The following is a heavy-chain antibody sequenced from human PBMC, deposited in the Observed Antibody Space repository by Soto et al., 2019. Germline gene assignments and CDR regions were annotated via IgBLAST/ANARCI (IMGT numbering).Heavy chain of an antibody. V-gene: IGHV1-69*13. CDR2: IIPFFGTA. J-gene: IGHJ4*02. D-gene: IGHD1-1*01. Sequence: ASVKVSCKASGGTFSTFGISWVRQAPGQGLEWMGGIIPFFGTARYSQKFEDRITITADESTNTVYMDLRSLTSEDKAIYYCAKSAPMDAGHNYYYDFWGQGALVTVSS. CDR3: AKSAPMDAGHNYYYDF. CDR1: GGTFSTFG.